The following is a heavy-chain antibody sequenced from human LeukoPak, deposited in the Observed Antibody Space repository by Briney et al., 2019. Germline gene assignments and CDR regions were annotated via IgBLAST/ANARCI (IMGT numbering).Heavy chain of an antibody. V-gene: IGHV4-34*01. J-gene: IGHJ6*02. CDR2: INHSGST. Sequence: GSLRLSCAASGFTFSSYSMNWIRQPPGKGLEWIGEINHSGSTNYNPSLKSRVTISVDTSKNQFSLKLSSVTAADTAVYYCARVRIYYDSSGYYEKLGYYYYGMDVWGQGTTVTVSS. CDR1: GFTFSSYS. CDR3: ARVRIYYDSSGYYEKLGYYYYGMDV. D-gene: IGHD3-22*01.